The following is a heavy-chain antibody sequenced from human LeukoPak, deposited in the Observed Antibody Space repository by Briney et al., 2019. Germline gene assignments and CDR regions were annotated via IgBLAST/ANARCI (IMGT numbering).Heavy chain of an antibody. J-gene: IGHJ4*02. CDR3: ARVAFGGYSYGYVDF. CDR2: ISYSGST. D-gene: IGHD5-18*01. V-gene: IGHV4-39*01. Sequence: SETLSLTCTVSGGSISSSPYSWGWIRQPPGKGLEWIGTISYSGSTYYNPSLKSRVTISVGTSKNQFSLRLSSVTATDTAVYYCARVAFGGYSYGYVDFWGQGTLVTVSS. CDR1: GGSISSSPYS.